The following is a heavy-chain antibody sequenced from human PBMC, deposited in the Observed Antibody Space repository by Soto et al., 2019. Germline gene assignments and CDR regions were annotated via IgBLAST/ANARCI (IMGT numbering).Heavy chain of an antibody. J-gene: IGHJ3*02. D-gene: IGHD1-1*01. Sequence: QVQLVESGGGVVQPGRSLRLSCAASGFTLSSYGMHWVRQAPGKGLEWVAVISYDGSNKYYADSVKGRFTIARDNSKNPLYLLLNSLRAEDTAVYYCANIPYGWNGADAFEIWGQGTLVTVSS. CDR2: ISYDGSNK. V-gene: IGHV3-30*18. CDR1: GFTLSSYG. CDR3: ANIPYGWNGADAFEI.